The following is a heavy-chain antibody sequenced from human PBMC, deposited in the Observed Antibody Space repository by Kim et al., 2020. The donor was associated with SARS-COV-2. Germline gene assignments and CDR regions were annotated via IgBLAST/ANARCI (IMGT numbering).Heavy chain of an antibody. CDR1: GFTFSSYG. J-gene: IGHJ5*02. CDR2: ISYDGSNK. CDR3: AKDHRVSGWFDP. Sequence: GGSLRLSCAASGFTFSSYGMHWVRQAPGKGLEWVAVISYDGSNKYYADSVKGRFTISRDNSKNTLYLQMNSLRAEDTAVYYCAKDHRVSGWFDPWGQGTL. D-gene: IGHD1-26*01. V-gene: IGHV3-30*18.